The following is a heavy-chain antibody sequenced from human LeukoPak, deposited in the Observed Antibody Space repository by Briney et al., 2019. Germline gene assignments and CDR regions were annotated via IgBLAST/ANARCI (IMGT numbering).Heavy chain of an antibody. CDR3: ARPRVERYYDRSGSFDY. V-gene: IGHV1-46*01. CDR2: TTPSAGSK. J-gene: IGHJ4*02. Sequence: ASVKVSCKASGNTSPSNFINGGGKPLGQGLSGWGITTPSAGSKTYAQKFQGRVTMTRDTSTSTVYMELSSLRSDDTAVYYCARPRVERYYDRSGSFDYWGQGTLVTVSS. CDR1: GNTSPSNF. D-gene: IGHD3-22*01.